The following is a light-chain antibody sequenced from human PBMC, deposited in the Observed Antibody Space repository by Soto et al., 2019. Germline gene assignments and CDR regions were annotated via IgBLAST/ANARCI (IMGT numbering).Light chain of an antibody. J-gene: IGKJ5*01. V-gene: IGKV3-15*01. CDR3: QQYNKWPIT. CDR2: GAS. CDR1: QSVSID. Sequence: EIVMTQSPATLSVSPGERATLSCRASQSVSIDLAWYQQKPGQAPRLLIYGASTRAAGLPDRLSGSGSGTEFTLSISSLQSEDFAVYYCQQYNKWPITFGQGTRLEI.